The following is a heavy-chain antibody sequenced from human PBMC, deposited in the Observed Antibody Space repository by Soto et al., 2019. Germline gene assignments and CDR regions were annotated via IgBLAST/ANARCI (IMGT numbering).Heavy chain of an antibody. Sequence: SETLSLTCTVSGGSISSSSYYWGWIRQPPGKGLEWIGSIYYSGSTYYNPSLKSRVTIPVDTSKNQFSLKLSSVTAADTAVYYCATPPAYDSSGYPVDYWGQGTLVTVSS. CDR1: GGSISSSSYY. V-gene: IGHV4-39*01. CDR3: ATPPAYDSSGYPVDY. CDR2: IYYSGST. J-gene: IGHJ4*02. D-gene: IGHD3-22*01.